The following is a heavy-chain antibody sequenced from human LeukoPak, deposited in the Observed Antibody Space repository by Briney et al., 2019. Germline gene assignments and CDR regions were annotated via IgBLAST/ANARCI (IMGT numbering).Heavy chain of an antibody. CDR1: GFTFSSYG. V-gene: IGHV3-33*01. D-gene: IGHD5-18*01. CDR2: IWYDGDNK. CDR3: ARDARIQHYYIDD. J-gene: IGHJ4*01. Sequence: PGRSLRLSCAASGFTFSSYGMHWVRQAPGKGLEWVAVIWYDGDNKYYADSVKGRFTISRDNSKNTLYVQMNSLRAEDTAVYYCARDARIQHYYIDDWGQGTLVTVSS.